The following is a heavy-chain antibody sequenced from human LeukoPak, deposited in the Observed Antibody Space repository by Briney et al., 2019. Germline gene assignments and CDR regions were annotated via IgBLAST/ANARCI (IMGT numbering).Heavy chain of an antibody. CDR2: ISYDGSNK. Sequence: GRSLRLSCAASGFTFSSYAMHWVRQAPGKGLERVAVISYDGSNKYYADSVKGRFTISRDNSKNTLYLQMNSLRAEDTAVYYCARDLVTADYWGQGTLVTVSS. D-gene: IGHD2-21*02. CDR3: ARDLVTADY. CDR1: GFTFSSYA. V-gene: IGHV3-30*04. J-gene: IGHJ4*02.